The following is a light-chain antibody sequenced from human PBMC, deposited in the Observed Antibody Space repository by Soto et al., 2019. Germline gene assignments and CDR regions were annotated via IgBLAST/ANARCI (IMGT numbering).Light chain of an antibody. J-gene: IGLJ2*01. Sequence: QSVLTQPPSASGTPGQRVTISCSGSSSNIGSNYVYWYQQLPGTAPKLLIYRNNQRPSRVPDRFSGSKSGTSASLAISGLRSEDEADYYCGAWDDSLSGLVFGGGTKLTVL. CDR2: RNN. CDR1: SSNIGSNY. CDR3: GAWDDSLSGLV. V-gene: IGLV1-47*01.